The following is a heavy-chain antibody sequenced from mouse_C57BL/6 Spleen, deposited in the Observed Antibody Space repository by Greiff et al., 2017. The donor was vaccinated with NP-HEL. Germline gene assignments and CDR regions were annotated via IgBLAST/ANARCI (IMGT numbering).Heavy chain of an antibody. V-gene: IGHV3-6*01. Sequence: EVKLVESGPGLVKPSQSLSLTCSVTGYSITSGYYWNWIRQFPGNKLEWMGYISYDGSNNYNPSLKNRISITRDTSKNQFFLKLNSVTTEDTATYYCACYGYYFDYWGQGTTLTVSS. J-gene: IGHJ2*01. CDR2: ISYDGSN. D-gene: IGHD2-2*01. CDR1: GYSITSGYY. CDR3: ACYGYYFDY.